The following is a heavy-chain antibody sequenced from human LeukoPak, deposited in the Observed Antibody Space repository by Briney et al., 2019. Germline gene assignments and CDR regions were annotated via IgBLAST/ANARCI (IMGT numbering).Heavy chain of an antibody. V-gene: IGHV4-59*08. Sequence: SETLSLTCTVSGVSISSYYWSWIRQPPGKGLEWIGYIYYSGSTNYNPSLKSRVTISVDTSKNQFSLKLSSVTAADTAVYYCARGSSSWYSIDYWGQGTLVTVSS. D-gene: IGHD6-13*01. CDR1: GVSISSYY. CDR3: ARGSSSWYSIDY. CDR2: IYYSGST. J-gene: IGHJ4*02.